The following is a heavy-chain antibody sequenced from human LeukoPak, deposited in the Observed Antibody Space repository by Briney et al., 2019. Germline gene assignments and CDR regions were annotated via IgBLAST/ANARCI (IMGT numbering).Heavy chain of an antibody. D-gene: IGHD6-13*01. CDR3: ARDRAAAVTNYFDY. Sequence: ASVKVSCKASGYTFTRYGINWVRQAPGQGLEWMGWISMYNGNTNYAQRLQGRVTMTTDTSTSTAYMELRGLRYADTAVYYCARDRAAAVTNYFDYWAREPWSPSPQ. CDR1: GYTFTRYG. V-gene: IGHV1-18*01. J-gene: IGHJ4*02. CDR2: ISMYNGNT.